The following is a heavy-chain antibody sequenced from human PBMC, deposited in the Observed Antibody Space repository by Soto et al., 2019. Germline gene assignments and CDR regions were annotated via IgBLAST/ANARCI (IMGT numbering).Heavy chain of an antibody. V-gene: IGHV4-39*07. CDR1: GGSISSGGYY. J-gene: IGHJ6*03. Sequence: SETLSLTCTVSGGSISSGGYYWSWIRQPPGKGLEWIGEINHSGSTNYNPSLKSRVTISVDTSKNQFSLKLSSVTAADTAVYYCARGRIITMVRGVSPRRYYMDVWGKGTTVTVSS. D-gene: IGHD3-10*01. CDR2: INHSGST. CDR3: ARGRIITMVRGVSPRRYYMDV.